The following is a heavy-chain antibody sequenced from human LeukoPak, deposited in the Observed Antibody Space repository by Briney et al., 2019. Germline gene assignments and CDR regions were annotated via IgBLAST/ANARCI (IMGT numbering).Heavy chain of an antibody. V-gene: IGHV3-23*01. J-gene: IGHJ4*02. CDR2: ISGSGGGT. CDR3: AKNLRYCSGGSCYSEYFDN. CDR1: GFTFSSYA. D-gene: IGHD2-15*01. Sequence: GGSLRLSCAASGFTFSSYAISWVRQAPGKGLEWVSAISGSGGGTYYADSVKGRFTISRDNSKNTLYLQMNSLRAEDTAVYYCAKNLRYCSGGSCYSEYFDNWGQGTLVTVSS.